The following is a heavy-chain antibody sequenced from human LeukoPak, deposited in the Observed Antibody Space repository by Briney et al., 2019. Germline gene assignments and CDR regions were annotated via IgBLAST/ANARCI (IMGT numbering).Heavy chain of an antibody. J-gene: IGHJ4*02. CDR1: GYTFTSYG. D-gene: IGHD3-10*01. Sequence: GASVKVSCKASGYTFTSYGISWVRQAPGQGLEWMGWISAYNGNTNYAQKLQGRVTMTTDTSTSTAYMELRSLRSDDTAVYYCARDRRGPHYYGSGSPGDYWGQGTLATVSS. CDR2: ISAYNGNT. V-gene: IGHV1-18*01. CDR3: ARDRRGPHYYGSGSPGDY.